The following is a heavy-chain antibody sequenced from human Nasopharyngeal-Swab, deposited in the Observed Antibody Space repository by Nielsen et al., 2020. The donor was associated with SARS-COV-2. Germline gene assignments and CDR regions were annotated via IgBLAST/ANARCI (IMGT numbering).Heavy chain of an antibody. Sequence: GESLKISCAASGFTFSSFCIHWVRQAPAKWLVCVSCIKGDGSVTNYADSVKGRFTISRDNAKNTVYLQMNSLRVEDTAVYYCVRGGDGYNPPFEFWGQGTLVTVSS. CDR2: IKGDGSVT. CDR1: GFTFSSFC. CDR3: VRGGDGYNPPFEF. V-gene: IGHV3-74*01. D-gene: IGHD5-24*01. J-gene: IGHJ4*02.